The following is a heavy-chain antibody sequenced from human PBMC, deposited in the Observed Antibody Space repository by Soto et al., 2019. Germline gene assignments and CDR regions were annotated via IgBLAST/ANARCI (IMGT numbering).Heavy chain of an antibody. CDR2: IYNDDTT. Sequence: QVVESGGGLTQPGGSLRLSCVASMFTVNREYMSWIRQAPGKGLECVSIIYNDDTTHYSASVKGRFTISQDNSKNMLDLKMTGLKTEDTAVYYCARLMTMVGEVRNPRFDAWGQGPRVTVSS. J-gene: IGHJ5*02. CDR3: ARLMTMVGEVRNPRFDA. CDR1: MFTVNREY. V-gene: IGHV3-53*01. D-gene: IGHD3-10*01.